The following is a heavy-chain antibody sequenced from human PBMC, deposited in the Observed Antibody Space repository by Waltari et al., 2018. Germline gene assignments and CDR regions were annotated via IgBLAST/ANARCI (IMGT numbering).Heavy chain of an antibody. V-gene: IGHV1-24*01. D-gene: IGHD3-3*01. CDR1: GYTLPELS. CDR3: AAVRRLRFLEWLSFDP. CDR2: FDPEDGET. J-gene: IGHJ5*02. Sequence: QVQLVQSGAEVKKPGASVKVSCKVSGYTLPELSMHWVRQAPGKGLEWMGGFDPEDGETIYAQKFQGRVTMTEDTSTDTAYMELSSLRSEDTAVYYCAAVRRLRFLEWLSFDPWGQGTLVTVSS.